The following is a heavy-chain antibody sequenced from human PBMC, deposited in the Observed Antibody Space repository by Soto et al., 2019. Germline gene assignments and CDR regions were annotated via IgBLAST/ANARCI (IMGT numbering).Heavy chain of an antibody. CDR3: ARDYGVHDPDTDLYIPSLDY. J-gene: IGHJ4*02. V-gene: IGHV3-48*02. CDR2: IGASGTPI. CDR1: GFRFSSYS. D-gene: IGHD3-10*01. Sequence: EVRLVESGGGLVQPGGSLRLSCAASGFRFSSYSLNWVRQAPGQGLEWVSFIGASGTPIYHADSVKGRFTISRDTAKNSVYLQMNSLRNEDTAVYYCARDYGVHDPDTDLYIPSLDYWGQGTLVTVSS.